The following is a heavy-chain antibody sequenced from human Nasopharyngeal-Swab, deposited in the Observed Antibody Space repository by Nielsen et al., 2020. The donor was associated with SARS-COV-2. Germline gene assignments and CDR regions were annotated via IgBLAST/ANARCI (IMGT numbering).Heavy chain of an antibody. Sequence: ASAKVSCKASGYTFTSYAMHWVRHAPGQRLEWMGWINAGNGNTKYSQKFQGRVTITRDTSASTAYMEPSSLRSEDTAVYYCAKDIMTTVTYDWWFDPWGQGTLVTVSS. J-gene: IGHJ5*02. CDR2: INAGNGNT. V-gene: IGHV1-3*01. D-gene: IGHD4-17*01. CDR3: AKDIMTTVTYDWWFDP. CDR1: GYTFTSYA.